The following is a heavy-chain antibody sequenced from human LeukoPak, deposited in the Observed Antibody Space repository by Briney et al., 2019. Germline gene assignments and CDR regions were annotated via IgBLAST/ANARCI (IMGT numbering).Heavy chain of an antibody. CDR1: GYTLTELS. V-gene: IGHV1-24*01. D-gene: IGHD3-10*01. CDR3: ARGSLGVRGKHYYYYMDV. J-gene: IGHJ6*03. CDR2: FDPEDGET. Sequence: GASVKVSCKVSGYTLTELSMHWVRQAPGKGLEWMGGFDPEDGETIYAQKFQGRVTMTEDTSTDTAYMELSSLRSEDTAVYYCARGSLGVRGKHYYYYMDVWGKGTTVTVSS.